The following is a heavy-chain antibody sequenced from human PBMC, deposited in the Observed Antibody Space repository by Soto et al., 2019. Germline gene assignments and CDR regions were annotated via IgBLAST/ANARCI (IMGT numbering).Heavy chain of an antibody. Sequence: PSETLSLTCAVYGGSFSGYYWSWIRQPPGKGLEWIGEINHSGSTNYNPSLKSRVTISVDTSKNQFSLKLSSVTAADTAVYYCARGATKDGMDVWGQGTTVTVSS. J-gene: IGHJ6*02. CDR1: GGSFSGYY. D-gene: IGHD1-26*01. CDR2: INHSGST. CDR3: ARGATKDGMDV. V-gene: IGHV4-34*01.